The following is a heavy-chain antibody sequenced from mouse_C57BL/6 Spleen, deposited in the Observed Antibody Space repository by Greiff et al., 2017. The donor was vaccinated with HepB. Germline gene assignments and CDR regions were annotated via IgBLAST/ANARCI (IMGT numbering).Heavy chain of an antibody. V-gene: IGHV1-52*01. J-gene: IGHJ4*01. D-gene: IGHD1-1*01. Sequence: VQLQQSGAELVRPGSSVKLSCKASGYTFTSYWMHWVKQRPIQGLEWIGNIDPSDSETHYNQKFKDKATLTVDKSSSTAYMQLSSLTSEDSAVYYCARSDYYGSPYYAMDYWGQGTSVTVSS. CDR2: IDPSDSET. CDR3: ARSDYYGSPYYAMDY. CDR1: GYTFTSYW.